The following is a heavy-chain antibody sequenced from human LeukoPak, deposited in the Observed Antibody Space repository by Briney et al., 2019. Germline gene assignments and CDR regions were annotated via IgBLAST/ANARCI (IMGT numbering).Heavy chain of an antibody. Sequence: SETLSLTCTVSGGSISSYYWSWIRQPPGKGLEWIGYIYYSGSTNYNPSLKSRVTISVDTSKNQFSLKLSSVTAADTAVYYCARRVGWLQNPFDYWGQGTLVTVSS. V-gene: IGHV4-59*12. D-gene: IGHD5-24*01. CDR3: ARRVGWLQNPFDY. J-gene: IGHJ4*02. CDR1: GGSISSYY. CDR2: IYYSGST.